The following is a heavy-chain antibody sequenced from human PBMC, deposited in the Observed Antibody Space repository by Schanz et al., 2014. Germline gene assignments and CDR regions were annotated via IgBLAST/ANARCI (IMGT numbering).Heavy chain of an antibody. CDR3: AKGRFGELSAFDI. CDR1: GFIFRSFG. Sequence: QGQLVESGGGVVQPGKSLRLSCATPGFIFRSFGIHWVRQAPGKGLEWVAVIWSDGTNEYYADSVKGRFTISRDNSKNTLYLQMNSLRAEDTAVYYCAKGRFGELSAFDIWGQGTMVTVSS. CDR2: IWSDGTNE. V-gene: IGHV3-33*06. D-gene: IGHD3-10*01. J-gene: IGHJ3*02.